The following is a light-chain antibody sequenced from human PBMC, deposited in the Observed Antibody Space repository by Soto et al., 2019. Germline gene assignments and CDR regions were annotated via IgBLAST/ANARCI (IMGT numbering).Light chain of an antibody. J-gene: IGKJ5*01. Sequence: EIVLTQSPGTLPLSPGERATLSCRASQSVGSAYLAWYQQRPGQAPRLLIYGGSSRATGIPDRFSGRGSGTDFSLTISRLEPEDFALYYCQQYDTSPITFGQGTRLEIK. CDR1: QSVGSAY. CDR3: QQYDTSPIT. V-gene: IGKV3-20*01. CDR2: GGS.